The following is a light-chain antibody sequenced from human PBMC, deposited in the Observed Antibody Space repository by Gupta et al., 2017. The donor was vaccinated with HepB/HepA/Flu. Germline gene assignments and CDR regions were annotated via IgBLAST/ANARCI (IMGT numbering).Light chain of an antibody. CDR1: QSIGTN. Sequence: EIVMTQSPATLSVSPGERVTLSCRASQSIGTNLAWYQQKPGQAPRLLIYIASTRATGIPARFSGSGSGTEFTLTISSLQSEDFAVYYCQQYNNWPPLTFGGGTKVEIK. V-gene: IGKV3-15*01. CDR3: QQYNNWPPLT. CDR2: IAS. J-gene: IGKJ4*01.